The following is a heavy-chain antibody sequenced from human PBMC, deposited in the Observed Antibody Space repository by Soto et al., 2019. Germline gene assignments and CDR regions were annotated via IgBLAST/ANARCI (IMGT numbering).Heavy chain of an antibody. CDR2: ISAHNGNT. CDR1: GYTFTSYG. CDR3: ARSSGYYDYYYGMDV. J-gene: IGHJ6*02. Sequence: ASVKVSCKASGYTFTSYGISWVRQAPGQGLEWMGWISAHNGNTNYAQKLQGRVTMTTDTSTSTAYMELRSLRSDDTAVYYCARSSGYYDYYYGMDVWGQGTTVTVSS. D-gene: IGHD3-22*01. V-gene: IGHV1-18*01.